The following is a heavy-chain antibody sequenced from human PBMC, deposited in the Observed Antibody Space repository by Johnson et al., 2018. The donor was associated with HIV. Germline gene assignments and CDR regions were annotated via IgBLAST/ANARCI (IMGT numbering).Heavy chain of an antibody. D-gene: IGHD4-17*01. CDR3: ARPSVITTLTTTPWAFDI. V-gene: IGHV3-30*03. J-gene: IGHJ3*02. CDR1: GFTFDDYG. CDR2: ISYAGNNK. Sequence: VQLVESVGGVVRPGGSLRLSCAASGFTFDDYGMSWVRQAPGKGLEWVAIISYAGNNKYYTDSVKGRFTIARDNSKNTLYLQMNSLRAEDTAIYYCARPSVITTLTTTPWAFDIWGQGTIVTVSS.